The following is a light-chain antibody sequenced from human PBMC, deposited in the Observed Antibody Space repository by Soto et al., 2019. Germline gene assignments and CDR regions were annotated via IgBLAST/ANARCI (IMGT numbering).Light chain of an antibody. Sequence: QSALTQPASVSGSPGQSITISCTGTSSDIGSYKYVSWYQQHPGKAPKLMIYEVNNRPSGVSNRFSGSKSGNTASLTISGLQAEDEDDYYCSAYTTSSTVVFGGGTKLTVL. CDR2: EVN. CDR3: SAYTTSSTVV. CDR1: SSDIGSYKY. V-gene: IGLV2-14*01. J-gene: IGLJ3*02.